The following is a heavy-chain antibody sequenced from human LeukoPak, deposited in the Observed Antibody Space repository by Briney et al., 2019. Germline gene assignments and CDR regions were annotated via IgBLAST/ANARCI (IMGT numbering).Heavy chain of an antibody. CDR1: GYTFTGCY. V-gene: IGHV1-2*02. CDR2: ISPNSGGT. CDR3: ARDSTGGYPDY. J-gene: IGHJ4*02. Sequence: ASVKVSCKASGYTFTGCYIHWVRQAPGQGLEYMGWISPNSGGTNYAQMFQGRVTMTSDTSISTAFMELRSLRSDDTAVFYCARDSTGGYPDYWGQGTLVTVSA. D-gene: IGHD7-27*01.